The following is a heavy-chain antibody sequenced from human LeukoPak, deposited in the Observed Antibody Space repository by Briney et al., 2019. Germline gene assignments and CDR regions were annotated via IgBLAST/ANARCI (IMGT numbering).Heavy chain of an antibody. CDR2: INPKSGGT. V-gene: IGHV1-2*02. CDR1: AHSFTDYY. J-gene: IGHJ4*02. D-gene: IGHD2-2*01. CDR3: ARELLGHCSSTSCSKNFDY. Sequence: ASVKVSCQASAHSFTDYYMHWVRQAPGQGLEWMGWINPKSGGTNYAQQFQGRVTMTRDTSISTAYMELSRLRSDDTAVYYCARELLGHCSSTSCSKNFDYWGQGTLVTVSS.